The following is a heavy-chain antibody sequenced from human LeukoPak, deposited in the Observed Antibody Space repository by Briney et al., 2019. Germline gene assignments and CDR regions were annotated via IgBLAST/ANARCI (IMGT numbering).Heavy chain of an antibody. D-gene: IGHD3-3*01. CDR2: ISAYNGNT. CDR3: ARDGAEDYDFWSGHGAFDI. Sequence: ASVKVSCKASGYTFTSYGISWVRQAPGQGLEWMGWISAYNGNTNYAQKLQGRVTMTTDTSTSTAYMELRSLRSDDTAVYYCARDGAEDYDFWSGHGAFDIWGQGTMVTVSS. CDR1: GYTFTSYG. J-gene: IGHJ3*02. V-gene: IGHV1-18*01.